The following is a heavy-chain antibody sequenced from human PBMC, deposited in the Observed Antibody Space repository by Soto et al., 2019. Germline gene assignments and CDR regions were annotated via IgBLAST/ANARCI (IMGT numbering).Heavy chain of an antibody. Sequence: GGSLRLSCAASGFTFSTYAMSWVRQAPGKGLEWVSGISGSDGSTYYADSVQGRFTISRDNSKNTLYLQLNSLRAEDTAVYYCAKYLHYIDYWGQGTLVTVSS. J-gene: IGHJ4*01. CDR3: AKYLHYIDY. V-gene: IGHV3-23*01. CDR1: GFTFSTYA. CDR2: ISGSDGST.